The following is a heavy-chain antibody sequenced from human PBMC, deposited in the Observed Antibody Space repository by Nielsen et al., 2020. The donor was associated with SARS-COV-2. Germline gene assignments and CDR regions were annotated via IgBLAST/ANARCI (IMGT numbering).Heavy chain of an antibody. J-gene: IGHJ6*03. CDR3: ARGLYAPWYYFYYMDV. CDR1: GFTFSSYA. D-gene: IGHD2-8*01. V-gene: IGHV3-23*01. CDR2: ISGSGDSP. Sequence: GESLKISCAASGFTFSSYAMTWVRQAPGKGLEWVSVISGSGDSPNYGDSVKGRFTISRDRSKSTVSLQMNYLRTEDTAVYYCARGLYAPWYYFYYMDVWGKGTTVTVSS.